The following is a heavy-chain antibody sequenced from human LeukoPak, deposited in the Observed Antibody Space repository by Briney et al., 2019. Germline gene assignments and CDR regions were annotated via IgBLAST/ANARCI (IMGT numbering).Heavy chain of an antibody. J-gene: IGHJ5*02. CDR3: ARQSPVTAATNWFDP. CDR2: IYPGDSDT. CDR1: GYSFTSYW. D-gene: IGHD2-2*01. V-gene: IGHV5-51*01. Sequence: GESLKISCKGSGYSFTSYWIGWVRQMPGKGLEWMGIIYPGDSDTRYSPSFQGQVTISADKSISTAYLQWSSLKASDTVMCYCARQSPVTAATNWFDPWGQGTLVTVSS.